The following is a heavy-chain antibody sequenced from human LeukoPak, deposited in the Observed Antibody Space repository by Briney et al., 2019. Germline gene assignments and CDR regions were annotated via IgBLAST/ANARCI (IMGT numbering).Heavy chain of an antibody. V-gene: IGHV3-23*01. CDR2: ISGSGGST. J-gene: IGHJ3*02. Sequence: GGSLRLSCAASGFTFSSYAMSWVRQAPGKGLEWVSAISGSGGSTYYADSVKGRFTISRDNSKNTLYLQMNSLRSEDTAVYYCASPMRRGRRWLQLRWDAFDIWGQGTMVTVSS. D-gene: IGHD5-24*01. CDR1: GFTFSSYA. CDR3: ASPMRRGRRWLQLRWDAFDI.